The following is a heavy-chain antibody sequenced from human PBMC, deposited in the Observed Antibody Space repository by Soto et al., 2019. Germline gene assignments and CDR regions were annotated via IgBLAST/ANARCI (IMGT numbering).Heavy chain of an antibody. CDR3: ARSNPQLHCSSTSCPFDP. J-gene: IGHJ5*02. CDR1: GGSISSSSYY. Sequence: PSETLSLTCTVSGGSISSSSYYWGWIRQPPGKGLEWIGSIYYSGSTYHNPSLKSRVTISVDTSKNQFSLKLSSVTAADTAVYYCARSNPQLHCSSTSCPFDPWGQGTLVTVSS. V-gene: IGHV4-39*01. D-gene: IGHD2-2*01. CDR2: IYYSGST.